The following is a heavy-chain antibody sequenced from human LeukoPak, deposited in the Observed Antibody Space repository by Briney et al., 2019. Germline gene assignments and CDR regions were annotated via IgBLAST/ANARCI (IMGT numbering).Heavy chain of an antibody. D-gene: IGHD4-17*01. Sequence: GGSLRLSCAASGFTFSSYGMHWVRQAPGKGLEWVAVISYDGSNKYYADSVKGRFTISRDNSKNTLYLQMNSLRAEDTAVYYCAKGKGNDYGDRYYFDYWGQGTLVTVSS. CDR2: ISYDGSNK. V-gene: IGHV3-30*18. J-gene: IGHJ4*02. CDR3: AKGKGNDYGDRYYFDY. CDR1: GFTFSSYG.